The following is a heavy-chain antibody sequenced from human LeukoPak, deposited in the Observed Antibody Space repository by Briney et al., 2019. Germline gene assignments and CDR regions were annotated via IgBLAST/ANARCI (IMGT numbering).Heavy chain of an antibody. D-gene: IGHD3-10*01. CDR3: AKLFESGTYNNFFHY. CDR2: ISWNSGSI. CDR1: GFSFDDYA. J-gene: IGHJ4*02. Sequence: GGSLRLSCAASGFSFDDYAMHWVRQAPGKGLEWVSGISWNSGSIGYVDSVKGRFTISRDNAKNSLYLQMNSLRPEDTAIYYCAKLFESGTYNNFFHYWGQGTLVTVFS. V-gene: IGHV3-9*01.